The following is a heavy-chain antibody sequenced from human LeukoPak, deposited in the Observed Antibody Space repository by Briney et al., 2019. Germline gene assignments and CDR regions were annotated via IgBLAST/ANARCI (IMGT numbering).Heavy chain of an antibody. D-gene: IGHD6-19*01. Sequence: PSETLSLTCTVSGGSISSYDWSWIRQPAGKGLEWIGRIYTSGSTNYNPSLKSRVTMSVDTSKNQFSLKLSSVTAADTAVYYCARSDSFWYSSGWFDYWGQGTLVTVSS. CDR3: ARSDSFWYSSGWFDY. CDR2: IYTSGST. J-gene: IGHJ4*02. V-gene: IGHV4-4*07. CDR1: GGSISSYD.